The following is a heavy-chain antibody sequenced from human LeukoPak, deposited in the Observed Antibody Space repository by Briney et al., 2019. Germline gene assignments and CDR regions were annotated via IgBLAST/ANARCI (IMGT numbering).Heavy chain of an antibody. CDR2: ISYDGSNK. CDR1: GFTFSSYG. Sequence: GGSLRLSCAASGFTFSSYGMHWVRQAPGKGLEWVAVISYDGSNKYYADSVKGRFTISRDNSKNTLYLQMNSLRAEDTAVYYCAKEWGAMVTYYFDYWGQGTLVTGSS. V-gene: IGHV3-30*18. CDR3: AKEWGAMVTYYFDY. D-gene: IGHD5-18*01. J-gene: IGHJ4*02.